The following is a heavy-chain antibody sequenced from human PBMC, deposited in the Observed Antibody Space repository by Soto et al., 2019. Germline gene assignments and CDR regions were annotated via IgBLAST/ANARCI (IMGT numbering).Heavy chain of an antibody. V-gene: IGHV4-4*02. CDR2: IYHNEST. CDR3: ARYYFGTFDY. Sequence: PSETLSLTCAVSGDSISSSFWWSCVRQPPGKGLEWIGEIYHNESTVYNPSLKSRVTISVDKSKNQFSLNLASVTAAATAAYYCARYYFGTFDYCRHGILIT. J-gene: IGHJ4*01. D-gene: IGHD3-10*01. CDR1: GDSISSSFW.